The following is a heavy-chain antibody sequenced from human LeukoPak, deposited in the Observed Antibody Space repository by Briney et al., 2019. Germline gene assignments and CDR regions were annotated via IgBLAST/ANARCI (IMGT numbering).Heavy chain of an antibody. J-gene: IGHJ4*02. CDR3: ARGLIRPFDY. V-gene: IGHV5-10-1*01. D-gene: IGHD2/OR15-2a*01. CDR2: IDPSDSYT. Sequence: GESLKISCKCSGYSFTKNWISCVRQMPGKGLEWVGTIDPSDSYTNYSPSFQGHVTISADKSISTAYLQWSSRKASDTAMYYCARGLIRPFDYWGQGTLVTVSS. CDR1: GYSFTKNW.